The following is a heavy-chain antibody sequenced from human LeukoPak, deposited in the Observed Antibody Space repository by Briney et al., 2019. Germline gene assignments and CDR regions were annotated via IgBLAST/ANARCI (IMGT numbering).Heavy chain of an antibody. CDR3: ARGIVVVVAATSNWFDP. Sequence: GGSLRLSCAASGFTFSSYGMHWVRQAPGKGLEWVAVISYDGSNKYYADSVKGRFTISRDNSKNTLYLQMNSLRAEDTAVYYCARGIVVVVAATSNWFDPWGQGTLVTVSS. D-gene: IGHD2-15*01. J-gene: IGHJ5*02. CDR2: ISYDGSNK. CDR1: GFTFSSYG. V-gene: IGHV3-30*03.